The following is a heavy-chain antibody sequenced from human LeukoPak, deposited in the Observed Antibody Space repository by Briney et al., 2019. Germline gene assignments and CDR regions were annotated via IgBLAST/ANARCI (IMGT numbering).Heavy chain of an antibody. CDR3: ARVEHYDFWSGYYGC. CDR2: ISSSSSYI. D-gene: IGHD3-3*01. Sequence: GGSLRLSCAASGFTFSSYSMNWVRQAPGKGLEWVSSISSSSSYIYYADSVKGRFTISRDNAKNSLYLQMNSLRAEDTAVYYCARVEHYDFWSGYYGCWGQGTLVTVSS. J-gene: IGHJ4*02. V-gene: IGHV3-21*01. CDR1: GFTFSSYS.